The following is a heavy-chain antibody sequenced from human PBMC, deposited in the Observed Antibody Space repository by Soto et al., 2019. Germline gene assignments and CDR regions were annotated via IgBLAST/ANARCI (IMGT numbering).Heavy chain of an antibody. Sequence: PGGSLRLSCAASGFTFTRYSMNCVRQAPWKGLEWVSSTSSTTNYIYYGDSMKGRFTISRDNAKNSLYLEMNSLRAEDTAVYYCARESEDLTSNFDYWGQGTLVTVSS. CDR1: GFTFTRYS. CDR3: ARESEDLTSNFDY. J-gene: IGHJ4*02. CDR2: TSSTTNYI. V-gene: IGHV3-21*06.